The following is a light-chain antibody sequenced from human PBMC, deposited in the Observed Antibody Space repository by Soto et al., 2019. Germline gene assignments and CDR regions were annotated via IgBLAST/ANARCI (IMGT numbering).Light chain of an antibody. CDR2: AAS. J-gene: IGKJ2*01. V-gene: IGKV1-6*01. CDR3: LQDYNLPYT. Sequence: AIQMTQSPSSLSASVGDRVTITCRASQGIRNDLGWYQQKPGKAPKLLIYAASSLQSGVPSRFSGSGSGTDFTLTITSLQSEDFPTYYCLQDYNLPYTFGQGTKLEI. CDR1: QGIRND.